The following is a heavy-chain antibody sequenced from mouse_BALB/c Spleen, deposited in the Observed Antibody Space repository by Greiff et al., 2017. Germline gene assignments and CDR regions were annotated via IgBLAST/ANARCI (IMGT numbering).Heavy chain of an antibody. CDR1: GYNFTSYW. D-gene: IGHD2-4*01. V-gene: IGHV1-55*01. CDR3: ARKSTMITTIDY. Sequence: VQLQQPGAELVKPGTSVKLSCKASGYNFTSYWINWVKLRPGQGLEWIGDIYPGSGSTNYNEKFKSKATLTADKSSSTAYMQLSSLTSEDSAVYYCARKSTMITTIDYGGQGTTLTVSS. CDR2: IYPGSGST. J-gene: IGHJ2*01.